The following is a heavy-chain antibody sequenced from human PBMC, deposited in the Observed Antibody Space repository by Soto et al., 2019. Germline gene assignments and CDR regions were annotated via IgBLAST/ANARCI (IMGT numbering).Heavy chain of an antibody. CDR3: AKDQLYIRGVIHNWFDP. D-gene: IGHD3-10*02. CDR2: INAGNGNT. V-gene: IGHV1-3*01. CDR1: GYTFTSYD. Sequence: GASVKVSCKASGYTFTSYDMPWVRQAPGQRLEWMGWINAGNGNTKYSQKFQGRVTITRDTSASTAYMELNSLRAEDTAVYYCAKDQLYIRGVIHNWFDPWGQGTLVTASS. J-gene: IGHJ5*02.